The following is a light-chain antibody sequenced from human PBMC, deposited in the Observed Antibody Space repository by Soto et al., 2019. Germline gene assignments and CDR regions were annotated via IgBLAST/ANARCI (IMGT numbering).Light chain of an antibody. CDR1: SSNIGNNA. CDR3: AAWDDSRNGLV. J-gene: IGLJ2*01. CDR2: YDD. V-gene: IGLV1-36*01. Sequence: QSVLTQPPSVSEAPRQRVTISCSGSSSNIGNNAVNWYQHLPGKAPKLLIYYDDQLPSGVAVRFSGAKTGTSASLAISGRQSEDEADYYCAAWDDSRNGLVFGGGTKLTVL.